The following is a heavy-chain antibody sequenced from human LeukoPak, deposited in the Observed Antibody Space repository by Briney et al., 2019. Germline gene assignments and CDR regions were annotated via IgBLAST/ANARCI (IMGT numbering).Heavy chain of an antibody. V-gene: IGHV4-59*08. CDR1: GGSISNYY. Sequence: PSETLSLTCTVSGGSISNYYWSWIRQPPGKGLEWIGYIYYSGTTNYNPSLRSRVTISVDTSKNQFSLKLSSVTAADTAVYYCARQSSSLYDYWGQGTLVTVSS. CDR2: IYYSGTT. J-gene: IGHJ4*02. D-gene: IGHD6-13*01. CDR3: ARQSSSLYDY.